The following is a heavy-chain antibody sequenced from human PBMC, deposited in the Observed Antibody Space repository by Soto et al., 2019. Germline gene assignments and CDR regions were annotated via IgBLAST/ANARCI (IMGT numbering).Heavy chain of an antibody. CDR3: ARDQTYNNWPKWFAP. V-gene: IGHV6-1*01. CDR1: GDSVSSDSVA. D-gene: IGHD1-1*01. J-gene: IGHJ5*02. Sequence: SQTLSLTCAISGDSVSSDSVAWNWIRQSPSRGPEWLGRTYYRSKWYNDYAVSVKSRITINSDTSKNQFSLHLNSVTPEDTAVYYCARDQTYNNWPKWFAPWGQGTLVTVSS. CDR2: TYYRSKWYN.